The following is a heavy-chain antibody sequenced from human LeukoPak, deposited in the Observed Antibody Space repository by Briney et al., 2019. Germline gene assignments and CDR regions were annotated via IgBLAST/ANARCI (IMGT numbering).Heavy chain of an antibody. J-gene: IGHJ4*02. CDR3: ARDQLLWFGELLPNPFQTPNFDY. CDR1: GFTFSSYA. Sequence: GGSLRLSCAASGFTFSSYAMHWVRQAPGKGLEWVAVMSYDGSNKYYADSVKGRFTISRDNAKNSLYLQMNSLRAEDTAVYYCARDQLLWFGELLPNPFQTPNFDYWGQGTLVTVSS. V-gene: IGHV3-30-3*01. D-gene: IGHD3-10*01. CDR2: MSYDGSNK.